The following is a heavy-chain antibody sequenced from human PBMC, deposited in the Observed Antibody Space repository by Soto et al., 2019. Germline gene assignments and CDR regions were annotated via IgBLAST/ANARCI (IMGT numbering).Heavy chain of an antibody. V-gene: IGHV3-15*07. CDR3: TTGMATVGATLGYYGMDV. CDR1: GFTFSNAW. D-gene: IGHD5-12*01. J-gene: IGHJ6*02. CDR2: IKSKTDGGTT. Sequence: EVQLVESGGGLVKPGGSLRLSCAASGFTFSNAWMNWVRQAPGKGLEWVGRIKSKTDGGTTDYAAPVKGRFTISRDDSKNTLYLHMNSLKTEDTAVYDCTTGMATVGATLGYYGMDVWGQGTTVTVSS.